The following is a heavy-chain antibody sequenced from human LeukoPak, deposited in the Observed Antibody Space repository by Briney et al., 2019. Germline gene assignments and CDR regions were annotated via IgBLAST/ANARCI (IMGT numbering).Heavy chain of an antibody. V-gene: IGHV3-23*01. Sequence: GGSLRLSCAASGFTFSSYAMSWVRQAPGKGLEWVSAISGSGGSTYYADSVKGRFTISRDNSKNTLYLQMNSLRAEDTAVYYCAKDRRRTTIFGVVISSYFDYWGQGTLVTVSS. CDR2: ISGSGGST. J-gene: IGHJ4*02. D-gene: IGHD3-3*01. CDR3: AKDRRRTTIFGVVISSYFDY. CDR1: GFTFSSYA.